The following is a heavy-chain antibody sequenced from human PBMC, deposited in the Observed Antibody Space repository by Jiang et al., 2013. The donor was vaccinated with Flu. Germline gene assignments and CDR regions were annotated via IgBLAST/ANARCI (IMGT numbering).Heavy chain of an antibody. Sequence: LRLSCAASGFTFSTSGMHWVRQAPGKGLEWVASIWHDGSNTYYGDSVKGRFTISRDNSKNTLYVQMNSLRAEDTAVYYCATLRGSTYDTYLMDYWGQGTLVSVSS. V-gene: IGHV3-30*02. CDR1: GFTFSTSG. D-gene: IGHD2-2*01. CDR3: ATLRGSTYDTYLMDY. J-gene: IGHJ4*02. CDR2: IWHDGSNT.